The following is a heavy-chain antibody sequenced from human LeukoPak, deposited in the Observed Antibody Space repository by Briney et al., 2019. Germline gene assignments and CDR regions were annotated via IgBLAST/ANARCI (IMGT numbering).Heavy chain of an antibody. D-gene: IGHD2-15*01. V-gene: IGHV2-5*02. CDR1: GFSLSTSGVG. Sequence: SGPTLVNPTQTLTLTCTFSGFSLSTSGVGVGWVRQPPGKALEWLSLIYWDDDKRFSPSLKTRLTITKDTSKNQVVLTMTNMDPVDTATYYCAHRPGGSRAAHFDYWGQGTLVTVSS. J-gene: IGHJ4*02. CDR3: AHRPGGSRAAHFDY. CDR2: IYWDDDK.